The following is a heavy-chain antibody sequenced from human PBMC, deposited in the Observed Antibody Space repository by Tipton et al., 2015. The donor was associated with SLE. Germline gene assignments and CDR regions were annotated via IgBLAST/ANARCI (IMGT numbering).Heavy chain of an antibody. D-gene: IGHD3-22*01. CDR1: GGSISSHY. J-gene: IGHJ3*02. V-gene: IGHV4-59*08. CDR2: IYYSGST. Sequence: TLSLTCTVSGGSISSHYWSWIRQPPGKGLEWIGYIYYSGSTNYNPSLKSRVTISVDTSKNQFSLKLSSVTAADPAVYYCARPSHYDSSGYLRGAFDIWGQGTMVTVSS. CDR3: ARPSHYDSSGYLRGAFDI.